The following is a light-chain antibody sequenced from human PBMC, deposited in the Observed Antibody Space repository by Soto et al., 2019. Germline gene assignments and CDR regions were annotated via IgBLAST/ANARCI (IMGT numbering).Light chain of an antibody. CDR2: EVS. CDR1: SSDIGTHNL. Sequence: QSALTQPASVSGSPGQSITISCTGTSSDIGTHNLVSWYQQHPGKAPRFMIYEVSNRPSGVSNRFSGSKSGNTASLTISGLLAEDEADYYCPSYTGSSTWVFGGGTKLTVL. J-gene: IGLJ3*02. V-gene: IGLV2-14*01. CDR3: PSYTGSSTWV.